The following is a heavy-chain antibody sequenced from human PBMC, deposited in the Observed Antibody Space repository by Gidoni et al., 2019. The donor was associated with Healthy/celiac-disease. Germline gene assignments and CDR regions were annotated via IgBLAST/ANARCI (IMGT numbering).Heavy chain of an antibody. CDR1: GFTFGDYA. CDR3: TRDPTYGDYVALGFDY. J-gene: IGHJ4*02. Sequence: EVQLVESGGGLVQPGRSLRLSCTASGFTFGDYAMSWFRQAPGKGLEWVGCIRSKADGGTKEYAASVKGRFTISRDDAKSIAYLQMNSLKTEDTAVYYCTRDPTYGDYVALGFDYWGQGTLVTVSS. CDR2: IRSKADGGTK. D-gene: IGHD4-17*01. V-gene: IGHV3-49*03.